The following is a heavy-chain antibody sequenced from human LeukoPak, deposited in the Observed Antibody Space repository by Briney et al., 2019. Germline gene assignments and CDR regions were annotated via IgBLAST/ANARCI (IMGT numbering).Heavy chain of an antibody. J-gene: IGHJ4*02. V-gene: IGHV3-33*06. CDR3: AKSRYYYNSSGYSPSDY. D-gene: IGHD3-22*01. Sequence: GGSLRLSCAASGFTFSSYGMHWVRQAPGKGLEWVAVIWYDGSNKYYADSVKGRFTISRDNSKNTLYLQMNSLRAEDTAVYYCAKSRYYYNSSGYSPSDYWGQGTLVTVFS. CDR2: IWYDGSNK. CDR1: GFTFSSYG.